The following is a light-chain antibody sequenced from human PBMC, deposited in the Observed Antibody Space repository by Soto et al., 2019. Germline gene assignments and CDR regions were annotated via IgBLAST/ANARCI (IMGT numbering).Light chain of an antibody. V-gene: IGLV2-14*01. CDR1: SDDVGLYNY. CDR2: EVN. J-gene: IGLJ1*01. Sequence: QSALTQPAAVSGSPGQSITIPCTGTSDDVGLYNYVSWYQQHPGKAPKLIIYEVNNRPSGVSNRFSASKSGKTASLTISGLQAEDEASYFCASYTSSSPLYVFGTGTKVTVL. CDR3: ASYTSSSPLYV.